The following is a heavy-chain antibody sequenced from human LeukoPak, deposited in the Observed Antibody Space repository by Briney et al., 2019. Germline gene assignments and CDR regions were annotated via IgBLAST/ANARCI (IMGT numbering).Heavy chain of an antibody. V-gene: IGHV4-4*07. D-gene: IGHD6-19*01. J-gene: IGHJ4*02. Sequence: SETLSLTCTVSGGSISSYYWSWIRQPAGKGLEWIGRIYTSGSANYNPSLKSRVTISVDTSKNQFSLKLSSVTAADTAVYYCARQPTPSGWFGVWGQGTLVTVSS. CDR3: ARQPTPSGWFGV. CDR1: GGSISSYY. CDR2: IYTSGSA.